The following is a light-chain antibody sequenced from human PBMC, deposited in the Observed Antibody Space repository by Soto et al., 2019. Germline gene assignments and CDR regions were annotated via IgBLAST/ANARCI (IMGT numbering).Light chain of an antibody. V-gene: IGKV1-33*01. J-gene: IGKJ3*01. Sequence: DIQMTQSPSSLSASVGDRVTITCQASQDITNSLNRYQQKPGKAPKVLIYDASILETGVPSRFSGSGSETDFAFTISSLQPEDIATYYCHQYDNLSFTFGPGTTVDIE. CDR1: QDITNS. CDR2: DAS. CDR3: HQYDNLSFT.